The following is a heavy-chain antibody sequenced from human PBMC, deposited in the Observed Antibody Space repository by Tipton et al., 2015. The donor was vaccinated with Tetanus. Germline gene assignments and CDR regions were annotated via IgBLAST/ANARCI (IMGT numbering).Heavy chain of an antibody. CDR3: ARDRRWSSGSASAPTLFPLVS. Sequence: QSGAGVKKPGSSVKVSCKASGGNFSGYGMSWVRQVPGQGPEWMGGITPILGTVTYAQKFQDRVTSTADESTTTAYMELTSLRSEDTAVYYCARDRRWSSGSASAPTLFPLVSW. V-gene: IGHV1-69*01. D-gene: IGHD2-15*01. CDR1: GGNFSGYG. CDR2: ITPILGTV. J-gene: IGHJ5*01.